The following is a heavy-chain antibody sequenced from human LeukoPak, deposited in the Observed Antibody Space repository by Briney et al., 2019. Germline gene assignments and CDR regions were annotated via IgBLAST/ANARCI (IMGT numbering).Heavy chain of an antibody. V-gene: IGHV4-4*09. D-gene: IGHD4-17*01. J-gene: IGHJ4*02. CDR3: ARHGPYGPLYFDY. CDR2: IYTSGST. CDR1: GGSISSYY. Sequence: PSETLSPTCTVSGGSISSYYWSWIRQPPGKGLEWIGYIYTSGSTNYNPSLKSRVTISVDTSKNQFSLKLSSVTAADTAVYYCARHGPYGPLYFDYWGQGTLVTVSS.